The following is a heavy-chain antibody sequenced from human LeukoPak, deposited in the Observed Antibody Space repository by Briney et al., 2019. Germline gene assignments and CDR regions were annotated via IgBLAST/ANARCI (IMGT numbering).Heavy chain of an antibody. Sequence: GGSLRLSCAASGFTFSSYGMHWVRQAPGKGLEWVSSISSSSSYIYYADSVKGRFTISRDNAKNSLYLQMNSLRAEDTAVYYCARDHSSGWLYDFDYWGQGTLVTVPS. CDR2: ISSSSSYI. CDR1: GFTFSSYG. CDR3: ARDHSSGWLYDFDY. J-gene: IGHJ4*02. D-gene: IGHD6-19*01. V-gene: IGHV3-21*01.